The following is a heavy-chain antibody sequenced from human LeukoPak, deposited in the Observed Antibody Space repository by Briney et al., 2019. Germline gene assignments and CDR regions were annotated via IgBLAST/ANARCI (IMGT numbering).Heavy chain of an antibody. D-gene: IGHD3-3*01. CDR2: IYYSGST. V-gene: IGHV4-59*01. CDR1: GGSFSGYY. CDR3: ARYTIFGVVKAFDI. Sequence: SETLSLTCAVYGGSFSGYYWSWIRQPPGKGLEWIGYIYYSGSTNYNPSLKSRVTISVDTSKNQFSLKLSSVTAADTAVYYCARYTIFGVVKAFDIWGQGTMVAVSS. J-gene: IGHJ3*02.